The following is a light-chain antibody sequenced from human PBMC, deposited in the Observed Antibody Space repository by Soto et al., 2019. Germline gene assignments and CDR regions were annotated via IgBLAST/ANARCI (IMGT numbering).Light chain of an antibody. V-gene: IGKV3-20*01. CDR1: QSVSSSY. CDR3: QQYGSSPIT. J-gene: IGKJ5*01. CDR2: GAS. Sequence: EIVLTQSPGTLSLSPGERATLSCRASQSVSSSYLAWYQQQPGQAPRLLIYGASSRATGIPGRFSGSGSGPDFTLTISRLEPEDFAVYYCQQYGSSPITFGQGTRLEIK.